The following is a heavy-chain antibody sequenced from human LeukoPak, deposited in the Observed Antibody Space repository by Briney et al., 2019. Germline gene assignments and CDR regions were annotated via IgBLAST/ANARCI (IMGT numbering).Heavy chain of an antibody. J-gene: IGHJ4*02. Sequence: SVKVSCKASGGTFSSYAISWVRQAPGQGLEWMGGIIPIFGTANYAQKFQGRVTITADESTSTAYMELSSLRSEDAAVYYCATTSALRYYYDSSGYYAQDYWGQGTLVTVSS. CDR3: ATTSALRYYYDSSGYYAQDY. CDR2: IIPIFGTA. V-gene: IGHV1-69*13. D-gene: IGHD3-22*01. CDR1: GGTFSSYA.